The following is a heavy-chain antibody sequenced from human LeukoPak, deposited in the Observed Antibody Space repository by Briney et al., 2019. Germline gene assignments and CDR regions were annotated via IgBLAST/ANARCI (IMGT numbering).Heavy chain of an antibody. Sequence: ASVKVSCKASGYTFTGHYMHWVRQAPGQGLEWMGWINPNSGGTNYAQKFQGRGTMTRDTSISTAYMELSRLRSDDTAVYYCARGRLYYGGNEDDYWGQGTLVTVSS. V-gene: IGHV1-2*02. D-gene: IGHD4-23*01. CDR3: ARGRLYYGGNEDDY. J-gene: IGHJ4*02. CDR2: INPNSGGT. CDR1: GYTFTGHY.